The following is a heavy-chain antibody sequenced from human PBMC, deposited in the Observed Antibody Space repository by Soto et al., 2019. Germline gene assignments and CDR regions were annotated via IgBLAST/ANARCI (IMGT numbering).Heavy chain of an antibody. V-gene: IGHV4-4*02. CDR2: MYHRGSP. CDR3: VRLDGAYSGDFDY. J-gene: IGHJ4*02. D-gene: IGHD2-21*01. CDR1: GGSISGSNW. Sequence: QVQLQESGPGLVKPSGTLSLTCAVSGGSISGSNWWRWVRQPPGRGLERIGEMYHRGSPHYNPILKSQVTISVDKSKTQFSLNLSSVAAAYTAVYSCVRLDGAYSGDFDYWGQGTLVTVSS.